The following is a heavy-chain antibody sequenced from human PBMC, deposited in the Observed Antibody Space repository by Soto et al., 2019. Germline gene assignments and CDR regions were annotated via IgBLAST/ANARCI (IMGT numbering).Heavy chain of an antibody. CDR2: ISGSGGST. J-gene: IGHJ4*02. CDR1: GFTFSSYA. D-gene: IGHD6-13*01. Sequence: EVQLLESGGGLVQPGGSLRLSCAASGFTFSSYAMSWVRQAPGKGLEWVSAISGSGGSTYYADSVKGRFTISRDNSKNTLYLQMNSLRAEDTAVYYCAKDPLPGAGSSRYFDYWGQGTLVTVSS. V-gene: IGHV3-23*01. CDR3: AKDPLPGAGSSRYFDY.